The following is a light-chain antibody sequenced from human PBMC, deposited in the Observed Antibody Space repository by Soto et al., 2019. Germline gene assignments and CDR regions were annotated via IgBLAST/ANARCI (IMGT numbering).Light chain of an antibody. Sequence: QSALTQPASVSGSPGQSITISCTGASSDVGGYDYVSWYQHHPGKAPKVLIYDVTNRPSGVSSRFSGSKSANTASLTISGLQAEDEADYYCSSYSTSNTLFVFGTGTKLTV. CDR1: SSDVGGYDY. V-gene: IGLV2-14*01. CDR3: SSYSTSNTLFV. J-gene: IGLJ1*01. CDR2: DVT.